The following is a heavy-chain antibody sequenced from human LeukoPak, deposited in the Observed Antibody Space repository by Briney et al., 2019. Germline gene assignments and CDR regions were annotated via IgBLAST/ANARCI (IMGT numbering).Heavy chain of an antibody. CDR1: GFIFGDHA. D-gene: IGHD3-10*01. V-gene: IGHV3-49*04. CDR3: ARGPILLWIHNGTDV. J-gene: IGHJ6*02. Sequence: GGSLRLSCRGYGFIFGDHAMSWVRRPPGKGREWVGFIRSRAYGATTEYAASVEGRFIISRDDSKGIAYLEMNSLETDDTALYYCARGPILLWIHNGTDVWGQGTTVIVSS. CDR2: IRSRAYGATT.